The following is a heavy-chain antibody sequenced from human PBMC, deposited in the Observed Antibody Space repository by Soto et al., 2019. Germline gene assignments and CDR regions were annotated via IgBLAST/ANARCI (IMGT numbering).Heavy chain of an antibody. J-gene: IGHJ1*01. CDR2: IYYSGST. CDR1: GGSIRSYY. V-gene: IGHV4-59*01. D-gene: IGHD2-15*01. CDR3: ARVYCSGGSCYLPYFQH. Sequence: SETLSLTCTVSGGSIRSYYWSWIRQPPGKGLEWIGYIYYSGSTNYNPSLKSRVTISVDTSKNQFSLKLSSVTAADTAVYYCARVYCSGGSCYLPYFQHWGQGTLVTVS.